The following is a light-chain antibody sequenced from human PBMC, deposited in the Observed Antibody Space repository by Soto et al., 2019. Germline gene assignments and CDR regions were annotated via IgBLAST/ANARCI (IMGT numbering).Light chain of an antibody. V-gene: IGKV3-20*01. CDR1: QSVSSDY. CDR3: QLYGHSPLIT. Sequence: ENVLTQSPGTLSLSPGERATLSCRASQSVSSDYLAWYQQKPGQAPSLLIYAASTRATGIPDRFSGSGSGTDFTLTISRLEPEDFVVYYCQLYGHSPLITFGRGTRLEIK. CDR2: AAS. J-gene: IGKJ5*01.